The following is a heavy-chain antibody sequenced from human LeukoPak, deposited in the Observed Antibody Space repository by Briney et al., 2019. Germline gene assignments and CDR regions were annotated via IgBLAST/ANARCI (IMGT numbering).Heavy chain of an antibody. J-gene: IGHJ4*02. CDR2: IKQDGSEK. D-gene: IGHD6-19*01. V-gene: IGHV3-7*01. Sequence: GGSLRVSCAASGFTFSSYWMSWVRQAPGKGLEWVANIKQDGSEKYYVDSVKGRFTISRDNAKNSLYLQMNSLRAEDTAVYYCARVPLYSSGWYYFDYWGQGTLVTVSS. CDR3: ARVPLYSSGWYYFDY. CDR1: GFTFSSYW.